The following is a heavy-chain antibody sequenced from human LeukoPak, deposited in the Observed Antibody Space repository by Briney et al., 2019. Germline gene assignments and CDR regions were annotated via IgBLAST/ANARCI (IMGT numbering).Heavy chain of an antibody. J-gene: IGHJ4*02. CDR2: ISGSGSYI. V-gene: IGHV3-21*01. D-gene: IGHD1-7*01. Sequence: PGGSLRLSCAASGFTFSNFNMNWVRQAPGKGLEWFSSISGSGSYIYYADSVKARFTISRDNAKNSLHLQMNSLRAEDTAVYYCARAGRELHFDFWGQGTLVTVSS. CDR3: ARAGRELHFDF. CDR1: GFTFSNFN.